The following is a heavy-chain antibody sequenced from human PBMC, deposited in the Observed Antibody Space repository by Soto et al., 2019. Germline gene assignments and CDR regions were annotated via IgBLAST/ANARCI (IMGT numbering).Heavy chain of an antibody. V-gene: IGHV1-2*04. D-gene: IGHD2-15*01. CDR2: INPNSGGT. J-gene: IGHJ4*02. CDR3: ARQSKGPPYSFDY. CDR1: GYTFTGCY. Sequence: ASVKVSCKASGYTFTGCYMHWVRQAPGQGLEWMGWINPNSGGTNYAQKFQGWVTMTRDTSISTAYMELSRLRSDDTAVYYCARQSKGPPYSFDYWGQGTLVTVSS.